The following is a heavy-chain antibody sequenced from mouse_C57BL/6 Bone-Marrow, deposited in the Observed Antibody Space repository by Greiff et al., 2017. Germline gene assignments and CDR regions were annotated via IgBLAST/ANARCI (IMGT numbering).Heavy chain of an antibody. J-gene: IGHJ3*01. CDR3: ARGPDGYYAWFAY. CDR1: GFTFSSYG. CDR2: ISSGGSYT. D-gene: IGHD2-3*01. V-gene: IGHV5-6*01. Sequence: EVKLVESGGDLVKPGGSLKLSCAASGFTFSSYGMSWVRQTPDKRLEWVATISSGGSYTYYPDSVKGRFTISRDNAKNTLYLQMSSLKSEDTAMYYWARGPDGYYAWFAYWGQGTLVTVSA.